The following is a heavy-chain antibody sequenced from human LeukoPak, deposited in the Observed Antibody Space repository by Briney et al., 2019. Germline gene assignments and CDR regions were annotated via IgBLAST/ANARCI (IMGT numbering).Heavy chain of an antibody. J-gene: IGHJ6*03. CDR1: SGSISTSNYY. V-gene: IGHV4-39*07. Sequence: PSETLSLTCTVSSGSISTSNYYWGWVRQPPGKALEWIGNIFYSGSTYYSPSLKSRVTISVDTSKNQFSLKLSSVTAADTAVYYCASSPMDIGYSGYDYDRYPLRNYYYYYMDVWGKGTTVTVSS. CDR3: ASSPMDIGYSGYDYDRYPLRNYYYYYMDV. CDR2: IFYSGST. D-gene: IGHD5-12*01.